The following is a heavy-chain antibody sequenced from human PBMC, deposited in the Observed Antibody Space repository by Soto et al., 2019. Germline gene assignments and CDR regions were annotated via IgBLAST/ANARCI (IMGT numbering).Heavy chain of an antibody. CDR2: ISGSGGST. D-gene: IGHD6-13*01. Sequence: GGSLRLSCAASGFTFSSYAMSWVRQAPGKGLEWVSAISGSGGSTYYADSVKGRFTISRDNSKNTLYLQMNSLRAEDTAVYYCANPNSIAAAGTGYYYGMDVWGQGTTVTVSS. CDR3: ANPNSIAAAGTGYYYGMDV. CDR1: GFTFSSYA. J-gene: IGHJ6*02. V-gene: IGHV3-23*01.